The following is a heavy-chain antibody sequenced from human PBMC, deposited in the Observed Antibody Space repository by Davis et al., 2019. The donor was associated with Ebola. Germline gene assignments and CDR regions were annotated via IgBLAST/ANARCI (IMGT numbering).Heavy chain of an antibody. CDR1: GYTFTSYD. Sequence: ASVKVSCKASGYTFTSYDINWVRQATGQGLEWMAWMNPNSGNTGYARKFQGRVTMTRDTSISTAYMELSSLRSDDTAVYYCARGSRYYGMDVWGKGTTVTVSS. J-gene: IGHJ6*04. V-gene: IGHV1-8*01. CDR3: ARGSRYYGMDV. CDR2: MNPNSGNT.